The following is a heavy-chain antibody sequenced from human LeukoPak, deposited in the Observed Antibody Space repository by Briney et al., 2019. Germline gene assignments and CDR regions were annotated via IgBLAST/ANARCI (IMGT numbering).Heavy chain of an antibody. J-gene: IGHJ5*02. D-gene: IGHD1-26*01. CDR2: INPNSGGT. V-gene: IGHV1-2*02. CDR3: ARDESSDPSQGP. Sequence: ASVTGSCKAYGYTFTGYYMHWVRQAPGQGLEWIGWINPNSGGTNHAQKFQGRVTMTRDTSISTAHMELSRLRSDDTAVYYCARDESSDPSQGPWGQGTLVTVSS. CDR1: GYTFTGYY.